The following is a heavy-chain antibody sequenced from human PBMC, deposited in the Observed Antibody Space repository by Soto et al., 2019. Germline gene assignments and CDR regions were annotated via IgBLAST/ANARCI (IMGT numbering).Heavy chain of an antibody. Sequence: GGSLRLSCAASGFTFSSYAMNWVRQAPGKGLNWVSGISGSGGSTYYADSVGGRFTISRDNSINTLYLQMSSLRTEDTALYYCAHPRGYGVFDAVDIWGQGTMVTVSS. D-gene: IGHD4-17*01. J-gene: IGHJ3*02. CDR2: ISGSGGST. V-gene: IGHV3-23*01. CDR3: AHPRGYGVFDAVDI. CDR1: GFTFSSYA.